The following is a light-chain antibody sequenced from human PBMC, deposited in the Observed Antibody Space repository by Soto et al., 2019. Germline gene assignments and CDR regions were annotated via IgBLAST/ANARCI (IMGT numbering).Light chain of an antibody. CDR3: QQYENYWT. CDR2: DAS. V-gene: IGKV1-5*01. Sequence: DIQMTQYPSTLSASVGDTVTITCRASQRISSWLAWYQQKPGKAPKLLIYDASTLESGVPSRFSGSGSGTEFSLTISNLQPDDCATYYCQQYENYWTFGQGTKVDI. CDR1: QRISSW. J-gene: IGKJ1*01.